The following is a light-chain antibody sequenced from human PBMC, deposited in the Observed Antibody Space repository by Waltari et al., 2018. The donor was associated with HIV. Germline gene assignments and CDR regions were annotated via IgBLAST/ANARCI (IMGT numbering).Light chain of an antibody. CDR3: AAWDDSLNEWL. Sequence: QSVLAQPPSASGTPGQRVTISCSGSSSNIARNPVNWYQQLPGTAPKLLIYANDQRPSGVPDRFSGSKSDTSASLAISGLQSEDEADFYCAAWDDSLNEWLFGGGTKLTVL. V-gene: IGLV1-44*01. CDR1: SSNIARNP. J-gene: IGLJ3*02. CDR2: AND.